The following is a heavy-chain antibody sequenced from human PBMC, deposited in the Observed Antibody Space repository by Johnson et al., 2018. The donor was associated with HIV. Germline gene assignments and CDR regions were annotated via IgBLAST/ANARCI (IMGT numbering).Heavy chain of an antibody. CDR2: ISYDGSNK. D-gene: IGHD6-13*01. CDR3: AKDLNWGYSSSPFAPSDAFDI. CDR1: GFTFDEFDDYG. Sequence: VQLVESGGGVVRPGGSLRLSCAASGFTFDEFDDYGMSWVRQAPGKGLEWVAVISYDGSNKYYADSVKGRFTISRDNSKNTLYLQMNSLRAEDTAVYYCAKDLNWGYSSSPFAPSDAFDIWGQGTMVTVSS. V-gene: IGHV3-30*18. J-gene: IGHJ3*02.